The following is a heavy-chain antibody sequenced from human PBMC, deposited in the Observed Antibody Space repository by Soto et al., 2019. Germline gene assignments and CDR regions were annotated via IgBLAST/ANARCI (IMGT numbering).Heavy chain of an antibody. J-gene: IGHJ4*01. V-gene: IGHV3-30-3*01. CDR2: ISYDGSNK. D-gene: IGHD4-17*01. CDR3: ASIHDYGGNLDY. CDR1: GFTFSSYA. Sequence: GGSLRLSCAASGFTFSSYAMHWVRQAPGKGLEWVAVISYDGSNKYYADSVKGRFTISRDNSKNTLYLQMNSLRAEDTAVYYCASIHDYGGNLDYWGQEPWSPSPQ.